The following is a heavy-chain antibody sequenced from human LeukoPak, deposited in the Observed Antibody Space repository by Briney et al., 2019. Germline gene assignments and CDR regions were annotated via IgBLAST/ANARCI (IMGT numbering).Heavy chain of an antibody. V-gene: IGHV3-23*01. D-gene: IGHD2/OR15-2a*01. J-gene: IGHJ4*02. Sequence: GGSLRLSCEASGFTFGNYAMNWVRQAPGKGLEWVSTISGTGSSTYYADSAKGRFTISKDNAKNTVYLQMNSLRAEDTAVYYCVSFYETYWGRGTLVTVSS. CDR3: VSFYETY. CDR2: ISGTGSST. CDR1: GFTFGNYA.